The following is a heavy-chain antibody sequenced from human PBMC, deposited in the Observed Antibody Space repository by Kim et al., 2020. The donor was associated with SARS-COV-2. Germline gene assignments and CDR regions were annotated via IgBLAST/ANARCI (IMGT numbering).Heavy chain of an antibody. J-gene: IGHJ4*02. Sequence: SETLSLTCTVSGGSISSYYWSWIRQPPGKGLEWIGYIYYSGSTNYNPSLKSQVTISVDTSKNQFSLKLSSVTAADTAVYYCARGDSGGDYFDYWGQGTLVTVSS. CDR2: IYYSGST. CDR3: ARGDSGGDYFDY. V-gene: IGHV4-59*01. D-gene: IGHD6-19*01. CDR1: GGSISSYY.